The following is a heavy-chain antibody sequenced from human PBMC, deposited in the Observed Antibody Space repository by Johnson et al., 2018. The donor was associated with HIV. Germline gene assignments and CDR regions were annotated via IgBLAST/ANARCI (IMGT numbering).Heavy chain of an antibody. Sequence: MLLVESGGGVVQPGRSLRLSCAASGFTFSNAWMSWVRQAPGKGLEWVGRIKSKTDGGTTDYAAPVKGRFTISRDDSKNTLYLQMNSLKTEDTAVYYCAKSGYSGSYDRMGAFDIWGQGTMVTVSS. V-gene: IGHV3-15*01. CDR3: AKSGYSGSYDRMGAFDI. CDR2: IKSKTDGGTT. CDR1: GFTFSNAW. J-gene: IGHJ3*02. D-gene: IGHD1-26*01.